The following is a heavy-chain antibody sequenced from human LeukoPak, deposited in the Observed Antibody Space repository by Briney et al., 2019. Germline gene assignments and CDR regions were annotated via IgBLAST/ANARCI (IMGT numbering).Heavy chain of an antibody. Sequence: RAGGSLRLSCAASGFTVSNNYMSWVRQAPGKGLEWVSVIFSSGSTYYADSVRGRFIISRDNAKDSLYLQMNSLRVEDTAMYYCARLWYTGYDYAFDLWGQGTMVTVSS. CDR3: ARLWYTGYDYAFDL. V-gene: IGHV3-53*01. CDR2: IFSSGST. CDR1: GFTVSNNY. D-gene: IGHD5-12*01. J-gene: IGHJ3*01.